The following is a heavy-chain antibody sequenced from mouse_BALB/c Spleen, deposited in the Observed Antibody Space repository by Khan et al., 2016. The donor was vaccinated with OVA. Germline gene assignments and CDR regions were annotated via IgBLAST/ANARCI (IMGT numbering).Heavy chain of an antibody. V-gene: IGHV14-3*02. CDR2: TDPANGNT. J-gene: IGHJ2*01. Sequence: VQLKQSGAELVKPAASLKLSCTASGYNIKDIYIHWVKQRPEKGLERIRRTDPANGNTKYDPKFQGKATITADTSSNTAYLQLSSLKSEDTAVYYCRISTINAWGQGTTLTVSS. CDR3: RISTINA. CDR1: GYNIKDIY.